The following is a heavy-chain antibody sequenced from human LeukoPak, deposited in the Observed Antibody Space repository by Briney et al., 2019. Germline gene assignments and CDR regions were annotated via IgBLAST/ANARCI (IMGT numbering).Heavy chain of an antibody. CDR1: GGSISSYY. V-gene: IGHV4-59*01. Sequence: PSETLSLTCTVSGGSISSYYCSWIRQPPGKGLEWIGYIYYSGSTNYNPSLKSRVTISVDTPKNQFSLKLSSVTAADTAVYYCARGIGGARPFDYWGQGTLVTVSS. CDR2: IYYSGST. CDR3: ARGIGGARPFDY. D-gene: IGHD1-26*01. J-gene: IGHJ4*02.